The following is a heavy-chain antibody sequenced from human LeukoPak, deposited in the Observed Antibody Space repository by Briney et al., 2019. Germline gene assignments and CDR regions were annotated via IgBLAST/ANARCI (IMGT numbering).Heavy chain of an antibody. CDR2: ISSSGRAK. J-gene: IGHJ4*02. CDR3: ARDFGARGWFDY. Sequence: GGSLRLSCAASGITFSSYEMNWVRQAPGKGLEWVSYISSSGRAKYYADSVKGRFTISRDNAKNSLYLQMNSLRAEDTAVYYCARDFGARGWFDYWGQGTLVTVSS. D-gene: IGHD6-19*01. V-gene: IGHV3-48*03. CDR1: GITFSSYE.